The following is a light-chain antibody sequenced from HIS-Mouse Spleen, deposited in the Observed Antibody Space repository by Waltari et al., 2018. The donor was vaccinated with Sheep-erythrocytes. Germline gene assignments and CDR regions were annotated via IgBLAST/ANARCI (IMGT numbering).Light chain of an antibody. V-gene: IGLV2-8*01. Sequence: QSALTQPPSASGSPGQSVTISCTGTSSDVGGENYVSWYQQHPGKAPKPMIYEVSKRPSGVPDRFSGSKSGNTASLTVSGLQAEDEADYYCCSYAGSYTWVFGGGTKLTVL. CDR1: SSDVGGENY. CDR2: EVS. J-gene: IGLJ3*02. CDR3: CSYAGSYTWV.